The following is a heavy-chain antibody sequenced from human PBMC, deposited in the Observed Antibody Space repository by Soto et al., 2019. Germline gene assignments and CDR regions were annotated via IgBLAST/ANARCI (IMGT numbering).Heavy chain of an antibody. CDR1: GFTVSRNY. CDR3: IWQSHFGGAWR. V-gene: IGHV3-15*01. D-gene: IGHD3-3*01. Sequence: GGSLRLSCAASGFTVSRNYMSWVRQAPGKGLEWVGRIYSGGATEYSAPVRGRFTISRDDSKSTLYLQMDSLEIGDTALYFCIWQSHFGGAWRWGQGTPVTVSS. J-gene: IGHJ1*01. CDR2: IYSGGAT.